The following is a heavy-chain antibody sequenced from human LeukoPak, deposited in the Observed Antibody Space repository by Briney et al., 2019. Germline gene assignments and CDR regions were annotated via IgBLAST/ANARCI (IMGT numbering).Heavy chain of an antibody. CDR3: ARGRQVGNTGYYFDY. CDR2: ISYSGST. D-gene: IGHD1-26*01. V-gene: IGHV4-59*01. CDR1: GGSINSNY. J-gene: IGHJ4*02. Sequence: PSETLSLTCTVPGGSINSNYWSWIRQPPEKGLEWIGYISYSGSTNYNPSLKSRVTISLDTSKSQFSLNLNSVTAADTAVYYCARGRQVGNTGYYFDYWGQGTLVTVSS.